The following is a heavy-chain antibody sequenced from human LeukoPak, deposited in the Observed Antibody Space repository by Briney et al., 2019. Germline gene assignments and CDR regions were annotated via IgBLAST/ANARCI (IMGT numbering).Heavy chain of an antibody. J-gene: IGHJ5*02. V-gene: IGHV4-34*01. CDR2: INHSGST. CDR1: GGSFNGYY. D-gene: IGHD4-17*01. CDR3: AYGDYVGNWFDP. Sequence: SETLSLTCAVYGGSFNGYYWSWIRQPPGKGLDWIGEINHSGSTNYNPSLKSRVTISVDTSKNQFSLKLSSVTAADTAVYYCAYGDYVGNWFDPWGQGTLVTVSS.